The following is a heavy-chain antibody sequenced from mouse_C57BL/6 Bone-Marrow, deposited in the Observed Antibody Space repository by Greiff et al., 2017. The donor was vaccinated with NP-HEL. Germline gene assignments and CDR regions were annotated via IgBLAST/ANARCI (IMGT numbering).Heavy chain of an antibody. CDR2: IWSGGST. CDR1: GFSLTSYG. D-gene: IGHD1-1*01. CDR3: ARNYYGAFWYFDV. Sequence: VHLVESGPGLVQPSQSLSITCTVSGFSLTSYGVHWVRQSPGKGLEWLGVIWSGGSTDYNAAFISRLSISKDNSKSQVFFKMNSLQADDTAIYYCARNYYGAFWYFDVWGTGTTVTVSS. J-gene: IGHJ1*03. V-gene: IGHV2-2*01.